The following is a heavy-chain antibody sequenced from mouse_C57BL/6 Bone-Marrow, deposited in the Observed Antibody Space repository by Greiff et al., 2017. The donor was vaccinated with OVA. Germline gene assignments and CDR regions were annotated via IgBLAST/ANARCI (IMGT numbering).Heavy chain of an antibody. V-gene: IGHV1-62-2*01. CDR3: ARHGKPHLYNDYGPLYAMDY. D-gene: IGHD2-4*01. CDR2: FYPGSGSI. Sequence: QVQLQQSGAELVKPGASVKLSCKASGYTFTEYTIHWVKQRSGQGLEWIGWFYPGSGSIKYNEKFKDKATLTADKSSSTVYMELSRLTSEDSAVYFCARHGKPHLYNDYGPLYAMDYWGQGTSVTVSS. CDR1: GYTFTEYT. J-gene: IGHJ4*01.